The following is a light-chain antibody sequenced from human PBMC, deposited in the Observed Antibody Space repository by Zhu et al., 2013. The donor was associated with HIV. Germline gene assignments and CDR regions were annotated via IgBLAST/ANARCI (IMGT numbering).Light chain of an antibody. CDR3: QQYDNVPYN. Sequence: DIQMTQSPSSLSASVGDRVTITCQASQDISNYLNWYQQKPGKAPKLLIYDASNLETGVPSRFSGSGYGTDFIFAISNLQPEDIATYYCQQYDNVPYNFGQGTKLEIK. V-gene: IGKV1-33*01. CDR1: QDISNY. CDR2: DAS. J-gene: IGKJ2*01.